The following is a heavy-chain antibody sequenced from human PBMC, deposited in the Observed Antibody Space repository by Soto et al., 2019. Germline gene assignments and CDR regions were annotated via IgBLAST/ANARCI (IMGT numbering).Heavy chain of an antibody. CDR2: SRGDGGRT. V-gene: IGHV3-23*01. CDR1: GVTFSSFN. Sequence: EVQLLESGGGPAQPVGSLRLPCEASGVTFSSFNMSWARQAPGKGLDWVAASRGDGGRTDYADSVKGRFTVSRDNSNNTLYLQMNRLTAEATAVYHCAKGVIVVATYSYYYYGLDVWGQGTTVTVFS. J-gene: IGHJ6*02. D-gene: IGHD3-22*01. CDR3: AKGVIVVATYSYYYYGLDV.